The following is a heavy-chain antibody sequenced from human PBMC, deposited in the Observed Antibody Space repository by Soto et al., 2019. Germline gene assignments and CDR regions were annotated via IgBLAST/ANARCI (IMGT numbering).Heavy chain of an antibody. CDR2: INPNSGGT. J-gene: IGHJ4*02. CDR3: ARVPSPGVSEDY. D-gene: IGHD2-8*01. Sequence: ASVNVSCKASGYTFTGYYMHWVRQAPGQGLEWMGWINPNSGGTNYAQKFQGRVTMTRDTSISTAYMELSRLRSDDTAVYYCARVPSPGVSEDYWGQGTLVTVSS. V-gene: IGHV1-2*02. CDR1: GYTFTGYY.